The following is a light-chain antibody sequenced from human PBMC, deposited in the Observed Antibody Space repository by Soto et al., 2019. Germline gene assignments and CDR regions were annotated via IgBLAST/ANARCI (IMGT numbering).Light chain of an antibody. V-gene: IGKV1-8*01. CDR1: QGISSY. Sequence: AIRMTQSPSSLSASTGDRVTITCRASQGISSYLAWYQQKPGKAPKLLIYAAYTLQSGVPSRFSGSGSGTDFTLTISCLQSEDFATYYCQQYYSYPVWTFGQGTKVEIK. CDR2: AAY. J-gene: IGKJ1*01. CDR3: QQYYSYPVWT.